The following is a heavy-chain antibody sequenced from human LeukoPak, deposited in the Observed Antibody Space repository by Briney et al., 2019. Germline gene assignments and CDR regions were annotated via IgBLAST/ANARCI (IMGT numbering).Heavy chain of an antibody. J-gene: IGHJ4*02. CDR1: GGSISSSSYY. CDR3: AREYCSSTSCPNTEYNFDY. V-gene: IGHV4-39*07. CDR2: IYYSGST. Sequence: SETLSLTCTVSGGSISSSSYYWGWIRQPPGKGLEWIGSIYYSGSTYYNPSLKSRVTISVDTSKNQFSLKLSSVTAADTAVYYCAREYCSSTSCPNTEYNFDYWGQGTLVTVSS. D-gene: IGHD2-2*01.